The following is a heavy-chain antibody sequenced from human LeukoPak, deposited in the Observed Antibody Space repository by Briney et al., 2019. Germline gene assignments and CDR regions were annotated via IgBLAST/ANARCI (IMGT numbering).Heavy chain of an antibody. V-gene: IGHV3-30-3*01. CDR1: GFTFSSYA. J-gene: IGHJ6*03. CDR2: ISYDGSNK. Sequence: QPGGSLRLSCAASGFTFSSYAMHWVRQAPGKGLEWVAVISYDGSNKYYAAAVKGRFTISRDNSKNTLYLQMNSLRAEDTAVYYCAKDQGYSVLVDYYYMDVWGKGTTVTVSS. D-gene: IGHD5-18*01. CDR3: AKDQGYSVLVDYYYMDV.